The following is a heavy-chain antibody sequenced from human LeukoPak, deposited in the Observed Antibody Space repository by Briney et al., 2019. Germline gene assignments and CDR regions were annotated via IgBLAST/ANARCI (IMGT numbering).Heavy chain of an antibody. D-gene: IGHD3-22*01. J-gene: IGHJ4*02. CDR1: GFTFSSYS. CDR2: ISSSSSYI. CDR3: ARDEDYYDSSGYDY. Sequence: GGSLRLSCAASGFTFSSYSMNWVRQAPGKGLEWVSSISSSSSYIYYADSVKGRFTISRDNAKNSLYLQMNSLRAEDAAVYYCARDEDYYDSSGYDYWGQGTLVTVSS. V-gene: IGHV3-21*01.